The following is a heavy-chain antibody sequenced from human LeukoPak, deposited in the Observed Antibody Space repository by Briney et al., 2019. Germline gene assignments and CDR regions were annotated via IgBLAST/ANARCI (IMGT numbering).Heavy chain of an antibody. V-gene: IGHV3-48*03. J-gene: IGHJ4*02. D-gene: IGHD1-26*01. CDR1: GFIFSSYE. CDR2: ISGSGTTM. CDR3: ARDPPTSGAFEY. Sequence: PGGSLRLSCAASGFIFSSYEMNWVRQAPGKGLEWVSYISGSGTTMHYGDSVKGRFTVSRDNAKNSLYLQMNSLRAEDTAVYYCARDPPTSGAFEYWGQGTLVTVSS.